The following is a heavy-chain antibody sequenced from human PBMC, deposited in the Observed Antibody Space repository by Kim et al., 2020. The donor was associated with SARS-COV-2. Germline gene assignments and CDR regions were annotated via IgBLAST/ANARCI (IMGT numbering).Heavy chain of an antibody. CDR3: ARGTRQWLVRGPYDYYMD. J-gene: IGHJ6*03. D-gene: IGHD6-19*01. CDR1: GGSFSGYY. CDR2: INHSGST. V-gene: IGHV4-34*01. Sequence: SETLSLTCAVYGGSFSGYYWSWIRQPPGKGLEWIGEINHSGSTNYNPSLKSRVTISVDTSKNQFSLKLSSVTAADKAVYYCARGTRQWLVRGPYDYYMD.